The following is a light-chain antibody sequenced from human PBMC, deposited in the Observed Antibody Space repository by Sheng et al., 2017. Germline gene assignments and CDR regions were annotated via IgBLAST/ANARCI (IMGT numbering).Light chain of an antibody. CDR2: DAS. CDR1: QDISKY. J-gene: IGKJ4*01. CDR3: QHYDNLPLT. V-gene: IGKV1-33*01. Sequence: DIQMTQSPSSLSASVGDRVTITCQASQDISKYLNWYQQKPGKAPKLLIYDASTLETGVPSRFSGSGSGTYFTFTISSLQPEDVATYYCQHYDNLPLTFGGGTKVEIK.